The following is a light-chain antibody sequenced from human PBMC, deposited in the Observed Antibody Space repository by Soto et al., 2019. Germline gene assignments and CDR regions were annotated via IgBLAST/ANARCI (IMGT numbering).Light chain of an antibody. J-gene: IGKJ2*01. CDR3: QQSYNASPYT. CDR1: QSISNY. CDR2: AAS. V-gene: IGKV1-39*01. Sequence: DIQMTQSPSSLSASVGDRVTITCRASQSISNYLNWYQQKPGMAPKLLIYAASTLQSGVPSRFSGSRSGTDFTLTISDLQPEDFATYYCQQSYNASPYTFGQGTKLEIK.